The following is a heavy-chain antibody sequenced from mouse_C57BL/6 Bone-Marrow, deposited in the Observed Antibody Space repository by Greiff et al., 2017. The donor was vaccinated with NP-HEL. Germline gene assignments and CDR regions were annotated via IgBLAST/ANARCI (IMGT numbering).Heavy chain of an antibody. CDR2: IYPENGDT. Sequence: VQLQQSGAELVRPGASVKLSCTASGFNIKDDYMHWVKQRPEQGLEWIGWIYPENGDTEYASKFQGKATITADTSSNTAYLQLSSLTSEDTAVYYCTTDVFFAYWGQGTLVTVSA. CDR1: GFNIKDDY. V-gene: IGHV14-4*01. CDR3: TTDVFFAY. J-gene: IGHJ3*01.